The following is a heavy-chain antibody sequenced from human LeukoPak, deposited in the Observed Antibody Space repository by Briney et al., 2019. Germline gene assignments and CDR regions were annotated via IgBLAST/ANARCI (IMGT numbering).Heavy chain of an antibody. V-gene: IGHV3-7*01. D-gene: IGHD3-22*01. CDR3: ARKLYYYGTSPAGWFGP. CDR2: IKQDGSDE. Sequence: GGSLRLSCEVSGFIFSTYWMTWVRQAPGKGLEWVATIKQDGSDEYYVDSVKGRFTISRDNAKNSLYLQMDGLRAEDTAVYHCARKLYYYGTSPAGWFGPWGQGTLATVSS. CDR1: GFIFSTYW. J-gene: IGHJ5*02.